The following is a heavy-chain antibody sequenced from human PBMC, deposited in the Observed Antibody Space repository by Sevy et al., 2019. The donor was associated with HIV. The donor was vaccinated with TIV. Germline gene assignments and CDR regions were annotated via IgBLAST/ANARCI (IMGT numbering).Heavy chain of an antibody. Sequence: GGSLRLSCAVSGFPVSSSYMNWVRQAPGKGLEWVSVFYTGSKTDYAYSVKGRFTMSRDNSKNTLYLQMNGLRAEDTAVYYCARDKKAECYGWDVWGQGTTVTVSS. D-gene: IGHD3-3*01. CDR3: ARDKKAECYGWDV. V-gene: IGHV3-53*01. CDR2: FYTGSKT. J-gene: IGHJ6*02. CDR1: GFPVSSSY.